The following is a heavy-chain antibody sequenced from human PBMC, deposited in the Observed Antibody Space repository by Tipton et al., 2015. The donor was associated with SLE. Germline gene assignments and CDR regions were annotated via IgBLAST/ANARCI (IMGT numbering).Heavy chain of an antibody. CDR2: ISYSGST. CDR3: ARGDNWGSGAAY. J-gene: IGHJ4*02. V-gene: IGHV4-31*03. D-gene: IGHD7-27*01. Sequence: TLSLTCTVSGGSISSGGYYWSWIRQSPGKGLEWIGYISYSGSTNYNSSLKSRLTISVDTSKNQFSLKLSSVTAADTAVYYCARGDNWGSGAAYWGQGTLVTVSS. CDR1: GGSISSGGYY.